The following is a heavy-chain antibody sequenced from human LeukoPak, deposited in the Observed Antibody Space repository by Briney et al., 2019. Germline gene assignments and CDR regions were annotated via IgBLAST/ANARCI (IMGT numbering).Heavy chain of an antibody. CDR1: GLTFRNYA. Sequence: GGSLRLSCAVSGLTFRNYAVSWIRQAPGKGLEWVSGISWNSGSIGYADSVKGRFTISRDNAKNSLYLQMNSLRAEDTALYYCAKDIGLVGSTAFDIWGQGTMVTVSS. CDR2: ISWNSGSI. D-gene: IGHD1-26*01. V-gene: IGHV3-9*01. J-gene: IGHJ3*02. CDR3: AKDIGLVGSTAFDI.